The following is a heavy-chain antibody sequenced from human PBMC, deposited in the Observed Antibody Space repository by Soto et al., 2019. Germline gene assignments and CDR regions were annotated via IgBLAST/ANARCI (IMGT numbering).Heavy chain of an antibody. CDR2: ISISSATI. CDR3: ARYSDGAFDD. CDR1: GFTLRSYS. D-gene: IGHD2-15*01. Sequence: PGGSLRLSCAASGFTLRSYSMNWVRQAPGKGLEWIAYISISSATIDYADSVKGRFIVSRDNARNSLSLQMNSLRDEDTALYYYARYSDGAFDDWGQGTLVTVSS. V-gene: IGHV3-48*02. J-gene: IGHJ4*02.